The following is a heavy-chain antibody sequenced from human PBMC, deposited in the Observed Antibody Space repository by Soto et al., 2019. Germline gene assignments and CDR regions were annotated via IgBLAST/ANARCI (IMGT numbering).Heavy chain of an antibody. CDR2: ISSGSAYI. J-gene: IGHJ5*02. CDR3: ARDQGGSYDSWFDP. CDR1: TFSMYS. Sequence: EVQVVESGGGLVKPGGSLRLSCTFTFSMYSMNWVRQAPGKGLERVASISSGSAYIKYAESVQGRFTIARDNAKKSLHLQMNSLRAEDTAIYHCARDQGGSYDSWFDPWGKGTLVPVSS. V-gene: IGHV3-21*01. D-gene: IGHD1-26*01.